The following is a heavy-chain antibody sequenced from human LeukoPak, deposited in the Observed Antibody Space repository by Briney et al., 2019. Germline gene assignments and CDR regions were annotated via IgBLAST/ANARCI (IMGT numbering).Heavy chain of an antibody. CDR1: GFTFSSYG. CDR3: AQGAGYCSGGSCYSIDY. CDR2: ISYDGSNK. Sequence: GGSLRLSCAASGFTFSSYGMHWVRQAPGKGLEWVAVISYDGSNKYYADSVKGRLTISRDNSKNTLYLQMNSLRAEDTAVYYCAQGAGYCSGGSCYSIDYWGQGTLVTVSS. V-gene: IGHV3-30*18. J-gene: IGHJ4*02. D-gene: IGHD2-15*01.